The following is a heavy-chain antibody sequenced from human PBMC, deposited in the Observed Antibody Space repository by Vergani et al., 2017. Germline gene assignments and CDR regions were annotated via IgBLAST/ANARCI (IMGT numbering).Heavy chain of an antibody. Sequence: QVQLVESGGGVVQPGRSLRLSCAASGFTFSSYAMHWVRQAPGKGLEWVAVITYDGSNTYYADSVKGRFTISRDNSKNTLYLQMNSLRAEDTAVYYCAKGSVSITGTAREYYGMDVWGQGTMVTVSS. CDR1: GFTFSSYA. D-gene: IGHD1-20*01. J-gene: IGHJ6*02. CDR2: ITYDGSNT. CDR3: AKGSVSITGTAREYYGMDV. V-gene: IGHV3-30-3*01.